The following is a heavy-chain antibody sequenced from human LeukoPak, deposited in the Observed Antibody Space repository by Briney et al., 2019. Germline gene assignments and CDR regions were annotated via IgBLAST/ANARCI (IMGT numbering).Heavy chain of an antibody. CDR3: AKGYSSGWGRAFDI. Sequence: GGSLRLSCAASGFTLSSYAMSWVRQAPGKGLEWVSATSSSDAGTYYAESVRGRFTISRDNSKNTLFLQMNSLRAEDAAVYYCAKGYSSGWGRAFDIWGQGTMVTVSS. V-gene: IGHV3-23*01. D-gene: IGHD6-19*01. CDR2: TSSSDAGT. J-gene: IGHJ3*02. CDR1: GFTLSSYA.